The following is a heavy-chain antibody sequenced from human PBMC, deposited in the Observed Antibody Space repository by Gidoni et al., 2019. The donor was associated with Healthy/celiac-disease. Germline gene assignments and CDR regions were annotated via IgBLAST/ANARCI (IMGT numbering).Heavy chain of an antibody. CDR3: AREGVGSSLNY. CDR1: GLTFSSYA. CDR2: ISYDGSNK. J-gene: IGHJ4*02. D-gene: IGHD6-13*01. V-gene: IGHV3-30-3*01. Sequence: QVQLVESGGGVVQPGRSLRLSCAASGLTFSSYAMHWVRQAPGKGLEWVAVISYDGSNKYYADSVKGRFTISRDNSKNTLYLQMNSLRAEDTAVYYCAREGVGSSLNYWGQGTLVTVSS.